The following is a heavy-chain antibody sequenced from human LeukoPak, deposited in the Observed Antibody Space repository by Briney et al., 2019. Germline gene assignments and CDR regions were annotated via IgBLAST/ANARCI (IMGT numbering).Heavy chain of an antibody. Sequence: PGGSLRLSCAASGFTFSSYWMSWVRQAPGKGLEWVADIKQDGSEKYYVDSVKGRFTISRDNAKNSLYLQMNSLRAEDTAVYYCARESSSWYEGEYYFDYWGQGTLVTVSS. CDR2: IKQDGSEK. CDR3: ARESSSWYEGEYYFDY. V-gene: IGHV3-7*01. J-gene: IGHJ4*02. D-gene: IGHD6-13*01. CDR1: GFTFSSYW.